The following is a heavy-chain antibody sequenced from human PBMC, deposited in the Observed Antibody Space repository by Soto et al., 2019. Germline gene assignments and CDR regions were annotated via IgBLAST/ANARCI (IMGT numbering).Heavy chain of an antibody. CDR3: ARGFRPDYGDSFDY. V-gene: IGHV4-34*01. J-gene: IGHJ4*02. CDR1: GGSFSGYY. D-gene: IGHD4-17*01. CDR2: INHSGST. Sequence: SETLSLTCAVYGGSFSGYYWSWIRQPPGKGLEWIGEINHSGSTNYNPSLKSRVTISVDTSKNQFSLKLSSVTAADTAVYYCARGFRPDYGDSFDYWGQGTLVTVSS.